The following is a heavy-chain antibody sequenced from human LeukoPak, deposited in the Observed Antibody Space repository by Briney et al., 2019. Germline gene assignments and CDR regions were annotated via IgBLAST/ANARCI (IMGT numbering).Heavy chain of an antibody. CDR3: ARVEYSSSSGLGWFDP. CDR2: INHSGST. J-gene: IGHJ5*02. CDR1: GGSFSGYY. D-gene: IGHD6-6*01. V-gene: IGHV4-34*01. Sequence: SETLSLTCAVYGGSFSGYYWGWIRQPPGKGLEWIGEINHSGSTNYNPSLKSRVTISVDTSKNQFSLKLSSVTAADTAVYYCARVEYSSSSGLGWFDPWGQGTLVTVSS.